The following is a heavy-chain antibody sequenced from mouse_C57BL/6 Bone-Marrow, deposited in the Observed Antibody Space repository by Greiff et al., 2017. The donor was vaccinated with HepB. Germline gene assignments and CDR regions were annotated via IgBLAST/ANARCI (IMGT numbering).Heavy chain of an antibody. CDR1: GYAFSSSW. CDR2: IYPGDGDT. CDR3: AREITTVVAYYFDY. J-gene: IGHJ2*01. V-gene: IGHV1-82*01. D-gene: IGHD1-1*01. Sequence: QVHVKQSGPELVKPGASVKISCKASGYAFSSSWMNWVKQRPGKGLEWIGRIYPGDGDTNYNGKFKGKATLTADKSSSTAYMQLSSLTSEDSAVYFCAREITTVVAYYFDYWGQGTTLTVSS.